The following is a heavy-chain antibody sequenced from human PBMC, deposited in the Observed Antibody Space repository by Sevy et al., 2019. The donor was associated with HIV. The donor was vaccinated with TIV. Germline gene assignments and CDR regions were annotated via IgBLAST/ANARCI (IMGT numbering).Heavy chain of an antibody. CDR1: GFTFMSYW. CDR3: ARDCSSTSCLWGLDV. Sequence: GSLRLSCAVSGFTFMSYWMSWVRQAPGKGLEWVAHIKVDGSEKYHVDSVKGRFTISRDNAKNSLFLQMNSLRVEDTAVYYCARDCSSTSCLWGLDVWGQGTAVTVSS. V-gene: IGHV3-7*03. J-gene: IGHJ6*02. CDR2: IKVDGSEK. D-gene: IGHD2-2*01.